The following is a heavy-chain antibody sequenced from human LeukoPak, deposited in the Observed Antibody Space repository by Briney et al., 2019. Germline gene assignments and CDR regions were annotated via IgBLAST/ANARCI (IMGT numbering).Heavy chain of an antibody. V-gene: IGHV3-64*01. J-gene: IGHJ4*02. CDR2: ISSNGGST. CDR3: ARADNWNYYDY. D-gene: IGHD1-20*01. CDR1: GFTFSSYA. Sequence: GGSLRLSCAASGFTFSSYAMHWVRQAPGKGLEYVSAISSNGGSTYYANSVKGRFTISRDNSKNTLYLQMGSLRAEDMAVYYCARADNWNYYDYWGQGTLVTVSS.